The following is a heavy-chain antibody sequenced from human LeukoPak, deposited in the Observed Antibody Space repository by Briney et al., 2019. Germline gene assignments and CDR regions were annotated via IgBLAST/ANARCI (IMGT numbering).Heavy chain of an antibody. Sequence: ASVNVSCKAFGYTFTGYYMHWVRQGPGQGLDWMGWINPNNGGTNYAQKFQGRVTMIRDTSISTSYMELSRLRSDDTAVYYCARPPDYGDYLWGQGTLVTLSS. CDR2: INPNNGGT. J-gene: IGHJ5*02. CDR1: GYTFTGYY. CDR3: ARPPDYGDYL. V-gene: IGHV1-2*02. D-gene: IGHD4-17*01.